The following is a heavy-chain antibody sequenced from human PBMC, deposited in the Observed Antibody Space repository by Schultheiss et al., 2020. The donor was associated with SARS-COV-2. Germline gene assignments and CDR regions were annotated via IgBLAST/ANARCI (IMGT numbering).Heavy chain of an antibody. J-gene: IGHJ5*02. CDR2: IGTAGDP. D-gene: IGHD1-20*01. CDR3: ARGSYNWNDNWFDP. Sequence: GGSLRLSCAASGFTFSSYDMHWVRQATGKGLEWVSAIGTAGDPYYPGSVKGRFTISRDNAKNSLYLQMNSLRAEDTAVYYCARGSYNWNDNWFDPWGQGTLVTVSS. V-gene: IGHV3-13*05. CDR1: GFTFSSYD.